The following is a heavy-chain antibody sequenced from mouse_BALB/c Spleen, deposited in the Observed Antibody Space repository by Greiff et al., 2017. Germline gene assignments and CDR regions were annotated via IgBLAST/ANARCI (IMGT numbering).Heavy chain of an antibody. J-gene: IGHJ2*01. CDR3: ATAYYNIFDY. CDR1: GFTFSSFG. V-gene: IGHV5-17*02. CDR2: ISSGSSTI. D-gene: IGHD2-12*01. Sequence: EVKLQESGGGLVQPGGSRKLSCAASGFTFSSFGMHWVRQAPEKGLEWVAYISSGSSTIYYADTVKGRFTISRDNPKNTLFLQMTSLRSEDTAMYYCATAYYNIFDYWGQGTTLTVSS.